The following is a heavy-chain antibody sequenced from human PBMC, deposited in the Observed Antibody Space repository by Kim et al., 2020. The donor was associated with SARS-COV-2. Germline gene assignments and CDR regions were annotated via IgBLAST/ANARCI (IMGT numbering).Heavy chain of an antibody. CDR2: ISSNGGNT. Sequence: GGSLRLSCAASGFTFSSYAMHWVRQAPGKGLEYVSAISSNGGNTYYADSVKGRFTISRDNSKNTLYLQMGSLRAEDMAVYYCARIAFSGEIDYWGQGTLVTVSS. CDR3: ARIAFSGEIDY. D-gene: IGHD5-12*01. V-gene: IGHV3-64*02. J-gene: IGHJ4*02. CDR1: GFTFSSYA.